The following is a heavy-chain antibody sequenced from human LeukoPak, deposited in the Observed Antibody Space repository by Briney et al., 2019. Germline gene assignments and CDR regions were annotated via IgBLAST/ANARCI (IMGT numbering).Heavy chain of an antibody. J-gene: IGHJ3*02. CDR1: GFSFSYYG. D-gene: IGHD6-13*01. CDR3: AKGLHSSSWNDAFDI. Sequence: GGSLRLSCGASGFSFSYYGMHWVRQAPGKGLDWVAFIRYDGTNEYYADSVKGRFTISRDNSEKMLYLQMNSPRAEDTALYYCAKGLHSSSWNDAFDIWGQGTMVTVSS. CDR2: IRYDGTNE. V-gene: IGHV3-30*02.